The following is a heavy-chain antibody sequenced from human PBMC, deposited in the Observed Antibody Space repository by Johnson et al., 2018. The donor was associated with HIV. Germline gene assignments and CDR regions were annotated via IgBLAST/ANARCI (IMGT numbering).Heavy chain of an antibody. D-gene: IGHD3-16*01. Sequence: QVQLVESGGGVVQPGRSLRLSCTASGFTFSSYGIHWVRQAPGKGLEWVALIWYDGSNKYYADSVKGRFTISRDNSKNTLYLQMNSLRAEDTAVYYCAREFGDLRAFDIWGQGTMVTVSS. CDR2: IWYDGSNK. CDR1: GFTFSSYG. V-gene: IGHV3-33*01. CDR3: AREFGDLRAFDI. J-gene: IGHJ3*02.